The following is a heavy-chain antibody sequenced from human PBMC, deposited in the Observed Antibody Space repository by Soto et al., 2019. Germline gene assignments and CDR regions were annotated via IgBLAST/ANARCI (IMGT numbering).Heavy chain of an antibody. D-gene: IGHD3-10*01. J-gene: IGHJ6*03. CDR1: GGSISSYY. CDR2: INHSGST. V-gene: IGHV4-34*01. Sequence: LETLSLTCTVSGGSISSYYWSRIRQPPGKGLEWIGEINHSGSTNYNPSLKSRVTISVDMSKNQFSLKLSSVTAADTAVYYCARGPRYGSGKIYYMDVWGKGTTVTVSS. CDR3: ARGPRYGSGKIYYMDV.